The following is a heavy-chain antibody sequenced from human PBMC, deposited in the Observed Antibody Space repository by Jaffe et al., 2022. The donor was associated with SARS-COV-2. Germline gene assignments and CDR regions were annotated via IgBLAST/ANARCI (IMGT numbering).Heavy chain of an antibody. D-gene: IGHD3-3*01. J-gene: IGHJ4*02. Sequence: EVQLVESGGGLVQPGRSLRLSCAASGFTFDDYAMHWVRQAPGKGLEWVSGISWNSGSIGYADSVKGRFTISRDNAKNSLYLQMNSLRAEDTALYYCAKVQEEDPWSGSFNYWGQGTLVTVSS. CDR1: GFTFDDYA. CDR3: AKVQEEDPWSGSFNY. CDR2: ISWNSGSI. V-gene: IGHV3-9*01.